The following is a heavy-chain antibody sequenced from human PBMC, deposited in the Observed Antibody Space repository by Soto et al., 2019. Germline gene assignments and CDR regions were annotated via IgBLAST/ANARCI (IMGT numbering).Heavy chain of an antibody. J-gene: IGHJ4*02. CDR2: ISAYNGNT. D-gene: IGHD2-15*01. CDR1: GYTFTNFG. Sequence: QVQLVQSGAEVKKPGASVKVSCKASGYTFTNFGISWVRQAPGQGLEWMGWISAYNGNTNYAQKFQGRVTMTTDTTTSTGYREVRRLRFDGTAVYYCARGWTPIDYGGQGTLVTVSS. V-gene: IGHV1-18*01. CDR3: ARGWTPIDY.